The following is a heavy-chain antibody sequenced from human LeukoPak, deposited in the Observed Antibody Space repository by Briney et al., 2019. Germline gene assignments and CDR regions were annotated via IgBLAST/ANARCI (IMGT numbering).Heavy chain of an antibody. CDR3: ARGRGCSSTSCYTGFDP. CDR1: GGSFSGYY. V-gene: IGHV4-34*01. Sequence: SETLSLTCAVYGGSFSGYYWSWIRQPPGKGLEWTGEINHSGSTNYNPSLKSRVTISVDTSKNQFSLKLSSVTAADTAVYYCARGRGCSSTSCYTGFDPWGQGTLVTVSS. CDR2: INHSGST. D-gene: IGHD2-2*02. J-gene: IGHJ5*02.